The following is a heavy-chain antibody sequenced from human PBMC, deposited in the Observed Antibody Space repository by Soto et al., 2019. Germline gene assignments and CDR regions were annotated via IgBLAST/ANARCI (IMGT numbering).Heavy chain of an antibody. CDR1: GFTFSNYW. V-gene: IGHV3-23*01. CDR2: ISGSGGST. Sequence: GSLRLSCAASGFTFSNYWMHWVRQAPGKGLEWVSAISGSGGSTYYADSVKGRFTISRDNSKNTLYLQMNSLRAEDTAVYYCAKGGAQLLHYNWFDPWGQGTLVTVSS. J-gene: IGHJ5*02. D-gene: IGHD2-2*01. CDR3: AKGGAQLLHYNWFDP.